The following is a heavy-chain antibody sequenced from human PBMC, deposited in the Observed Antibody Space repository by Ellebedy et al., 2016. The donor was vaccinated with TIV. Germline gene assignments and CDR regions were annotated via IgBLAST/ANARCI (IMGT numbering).Heavy chain of an antibody. D-gene: IGHD1-1*01. CDR2: IYYSGST. V-gene: IGHV4-59*13. CDR1: GGSISSYY. Sequence: SETLSLXXTVSGGSISSYYWSWIRQPPGKGLEWIGYIYYSGSTNYSPSLKSRVTISVDTSKNQFSLKLSSVTAADTAVYYCARGLPGYYYYMDVWGKGTTVTVSS. J-gene: IGHJ6*03. CDR3: ARGLPGYYYYMDV.